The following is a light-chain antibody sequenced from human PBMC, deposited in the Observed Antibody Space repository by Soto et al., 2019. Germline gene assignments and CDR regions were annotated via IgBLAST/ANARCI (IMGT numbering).Light chain of an antibody. CDR3: QQYHHYPWT. J-gene: IGKJ1*01. Sequence: DIQMTQSPSTLSASVGDRVTITCRPSQTISTWLAWYQQRPGKAPKLLIYRASTLESGVPSRFGGSGSGTEFTLTISSLQPDDFATYYCQQYHHYPWTFGQGTKVDIK. CDR2: RAS. CDR1: QTISTW. V-gene: IGKV1-5*03.